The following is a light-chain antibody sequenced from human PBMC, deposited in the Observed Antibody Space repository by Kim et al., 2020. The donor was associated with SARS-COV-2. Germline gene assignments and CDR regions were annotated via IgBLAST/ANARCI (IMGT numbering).Light chain of an antibody. CDR1: QSVRNH. Sequence: STGDRVTRACRASQSVRNHVAWYQHKPGQSPRLRIYETSTRATGSPARFSGSASGTEFTLTISSLQSEDFAIYYCQHYDNMPPWTFGQGTKVDIK. CDR3: QHYDNMPPWT. J-gene: IGKJ1*01. CDR2: ETS. V-gene: IGKV3-15*01.